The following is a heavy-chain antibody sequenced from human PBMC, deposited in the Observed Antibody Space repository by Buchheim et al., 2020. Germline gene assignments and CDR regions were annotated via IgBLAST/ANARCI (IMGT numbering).Heavy chain of an antibody. CDR1: GFTFSSYA. V-gene: IGHV3-30-3*01. CDR2: ISYDGSNK. J-gene: IGHJ4*02. CDR3: ARVVLYLYYFDY. D-gene: IGHD3-16*01. Sequence: QVQLVESGGGVVQPGRSLRLSCAASGFTFSSYAMHWVRQAPGKGLEWVAVISYDGSNKYYADSVKGRFTISRDNSKNTLYLQMNSLRAEDTAVYYCARVVLYLYYFDYWGQGTL.